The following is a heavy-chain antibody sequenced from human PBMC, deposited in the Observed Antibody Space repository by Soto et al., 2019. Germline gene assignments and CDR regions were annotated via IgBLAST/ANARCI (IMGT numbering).Heavy chain of an antibody. CDR2: IYYSGGT. CDR3: ARAPSI. V-gene: IGHV4-31*03. CDR1: GGSISSGGYF. Sequence: QVQLQESGPGLVKPSQTLSLTCTVSGGSISSGGYFWNWIRQHPGKGLEWIGYIYYSGGTYYNPSPXSXXTISVDTSKNQFSLKLSSVTAAATAVYYCARAPSIWGQGTLVTVSS. J-gene: IGHJ4*02.